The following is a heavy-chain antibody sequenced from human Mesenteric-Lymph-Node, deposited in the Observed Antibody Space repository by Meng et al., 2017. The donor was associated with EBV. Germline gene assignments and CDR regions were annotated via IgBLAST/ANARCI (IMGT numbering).Heavy chain of an antibody. CDR3: ARGRGSRLLFYSSFDS. V-gene: IGHV4-34*01. CDR1: GASFSGYY. J-gene: IGHJ4*02. Sequence: QVQLQESGPGLVKLSEALSLTCAVYGASFSGYYWSWIRQPPGKGLEWIGEINHSGSTNYNPSLKSRVSVSLDTSKNQFSLKLSSVTAADTAVFYCARGRGSRLLFYSSFDSWGQGTLVTVSS. D-gene: IGHD2-15*01. CDR2: INHSGST.